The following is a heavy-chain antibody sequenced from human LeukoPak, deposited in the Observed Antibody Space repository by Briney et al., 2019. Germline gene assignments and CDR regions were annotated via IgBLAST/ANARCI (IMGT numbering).Heavy chain of an antibody. D-gene: IGHD2-2*01. CDR1: GYTSSSYG. J-gene: IGHJ3*02. V-gene: IGHV3-30*18. CDR2: ISYDGSNK. Sequence: PGRSLRLSCTASGYTSSSYGMHWVRQAPGKGLEWVGVISYDGSNKYFADSVKGRFTISRDNSKNTLYLQMNSLRAEDTAVYYCAKDFLGSSRAFDIWGQGTMVTVSS. CDR3: AKDFLGSSRAFDI.